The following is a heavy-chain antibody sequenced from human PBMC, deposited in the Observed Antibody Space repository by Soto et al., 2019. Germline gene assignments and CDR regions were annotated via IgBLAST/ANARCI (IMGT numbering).Heavy chain of an antibody. Sequence: PGGSLRLSCAASGFTFDDYAMHWVRQAPGKGLEWVSGISWNSGSIGYADSVKGRFTISRDNAKNSLYQQINSLRAEDTDLYYCAKTIAAAGTGPSDYWGQGTLVTVSS. CDR2: ISWNSGSI. D-gene: IGHD6-13*01. V-gene: IGHV3-9*01. CDR1: GFTFDDYA. J-gene: IGHJ4*02. CDR3: AKTIAAAGTGPSDY.